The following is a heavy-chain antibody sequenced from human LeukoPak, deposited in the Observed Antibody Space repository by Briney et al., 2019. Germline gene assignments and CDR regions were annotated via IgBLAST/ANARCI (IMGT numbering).Heavy chain of an antibody. J-gene: IGHJ4*02. Sequence: ASVKVSCKASGYTFTSYAMHWVRQAPGQRLEWMGWINAGNGNTKYSQKFQGRVTITRDTSASTAYMELSSLRSEDTAVYYCARDLSVPYCSSTSCPFDYWGQGTLVTVSS. CDR3: ARDLSVPYCSSTSCPFDY. CDR1: GYTFTSYA. V-gene: IGHV1-3*01. D-gene: IGHD2-2*01. CDR2: INAGNGNT.